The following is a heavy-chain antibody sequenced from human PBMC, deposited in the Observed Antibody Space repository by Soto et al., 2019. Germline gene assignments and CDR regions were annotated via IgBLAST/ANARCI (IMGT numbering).Heavy chain of an antibody. D-gene: IGHD3-10*01. CDR2: IATYNSNR. V-gene: IGHV1-18*01. CDR1: GDTFTNFG. CDR3: ETVLRGVVNWFDP. Sequence: HLVQSGPEVKKPGASITVSCKTSGDTFTNFGLSWVRQAPGQGLEWMGWIATYNSNRNYAQKFQGRLTLTTDTATSPAYMELKSLRYDDTAVYYCETVLRGVVNWFDPWGQGTLVTVSS. J-gene: IGHJ5*02.